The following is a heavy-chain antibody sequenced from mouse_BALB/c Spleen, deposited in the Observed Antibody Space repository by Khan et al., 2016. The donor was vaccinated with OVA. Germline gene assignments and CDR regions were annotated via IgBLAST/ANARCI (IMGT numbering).Heavy chain of an antibody. CDR3: TRDRIDY. Sequence: QVQLQQSGAELAKPGASVKMSCKASGYTFTTYWMHWVKQRPGQGLEWIGYINPTSGYTDSNDKFKDRATLSADKSSSTAYMQLNSLTSEDSAVYYCTRDRIDYWGQGTTRTVSS. CDR1: GYTFTTYW. CDR2: INPTSGYT. J-gene: IGHJ2*01. V-gene: IGHV1-7*01.